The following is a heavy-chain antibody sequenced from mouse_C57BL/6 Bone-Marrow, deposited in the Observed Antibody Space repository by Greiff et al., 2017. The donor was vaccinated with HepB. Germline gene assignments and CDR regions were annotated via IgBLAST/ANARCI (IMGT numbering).Heavy chain of an antibody. D-gene: IGHD1-1*01. CDR2: IHPNSGST. CDR1: GYTFTSYW. Sequence: VQLQQPGAELVKPGASVKLSCKASGYTFTSYWMHWVKQRPGQGLEWIGMIHPNSGSTNYNEKFKSKATLTVDKSSSTAYMQLSSLTSEDSAVYYCARVARGRGYYCAVDYWGQGTAVPVSS. J-gene: IGHJ4*01. CDR3: ARVARGRGYYCAVDY. V-gene: IGHV1-64*01.